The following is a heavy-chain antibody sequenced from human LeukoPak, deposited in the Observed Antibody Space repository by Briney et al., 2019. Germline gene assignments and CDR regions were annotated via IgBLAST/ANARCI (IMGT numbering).Heavy chain of an antibody. J-gene: IGHJ4*02. CDR1: GFTFSSYSMN. V-gene: IGHV4-59*05. CDR2: IYYSGST. D-gene: IGHD3-22*01. CDR3: ARGGYYDSSGYYYVGY. Sequence: PGGSLRLSCAASGFTFSSYSMNWVRQAPGKGLEWIGSIYYSGSTYYNPSLKSRVTISVDTSKNQFSLKLSSVTAADTAVYYCARGGYYDSSGYYYVGYWGQGTLVTVSS.